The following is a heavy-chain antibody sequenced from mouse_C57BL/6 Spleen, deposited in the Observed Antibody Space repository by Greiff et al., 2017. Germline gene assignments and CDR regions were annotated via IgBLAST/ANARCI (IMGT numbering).Heavy chain of an antibody. Sequence: VQLQQPGAELVRPGSSVKLSCKASGYTFTSYWMDWVKQRPGQGLEWIGNIYPSDSETHYNQKFKDKATLTVDKSSSTAYMQLSSLTSEDTAIYYCARRNSNPNYYAMDYWGQGTSVTVSS. V-gene: IGHV1-61*01. CDR2: IYPSDSET. CDR1: GYTFTSYW. CDR3: ARRNSNPNYYAMDY. D-gene: IGHD2-5*01. J-gene: IGHJ4*01.